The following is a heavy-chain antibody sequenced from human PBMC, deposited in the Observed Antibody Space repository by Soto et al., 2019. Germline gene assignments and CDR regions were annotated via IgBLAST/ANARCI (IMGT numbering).Heavy chain of an antibody. D-gene: IGHD3-9*01. CDR2: ITPASDYI. CDR3: PRVGTGSSTTLDI. Sequence: GGSLRLSCVASGFMFTRSTMNWVRQAPGKGLEWVSSITPASDYIFYADSVKGRFTISRDNAKNSLYLQMNSLRAEDTAVYYCPRVGTGSSTTLDIWGQGTMVTV. V-gene: IGHV3-21*01. CDR1: GFMFTRST. J-gene: IGHJ3*02.